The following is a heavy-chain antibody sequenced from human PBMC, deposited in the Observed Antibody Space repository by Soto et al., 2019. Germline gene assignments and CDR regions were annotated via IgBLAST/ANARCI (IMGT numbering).Heavy chain of an antibody. CDR2: IIPILGIA. V-gene: IGHV1-69*04. Sequence: ASVKVSCKASGGTFSSYTISWVRQAPGQGLEWMGRIIPILGIANYAQKFQGRVTITADKSTSTAYMELSSLRSEDTAVYYCARDILLELDYYYYMDVWGKGTTVTVSS. CDR3: ARDILLELDYYYYMDV. CDR1: GGTFSSYT. J-gene: IGHJ6*03. D-gene: IGHD1-7*01.